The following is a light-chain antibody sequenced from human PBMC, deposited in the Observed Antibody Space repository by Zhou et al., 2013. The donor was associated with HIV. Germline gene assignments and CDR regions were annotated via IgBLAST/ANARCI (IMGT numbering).Light chain of an antibody. CDR3: QQRSHWPPT. CDR1: QSVGSY. J-gene: IGKJ2*01. CDR2: DAS. Sequence: EIVLTQSPATLSLSPGERATLSCRASQSVGSYLAWYQQKPGQAPRLLIYDASNRATGIPARFSGSGSGTDFTLAINSLEPEDFAVYYCQQRSHWPPTFGQGTKLDIK. V-gene: IGKV3-11*01.